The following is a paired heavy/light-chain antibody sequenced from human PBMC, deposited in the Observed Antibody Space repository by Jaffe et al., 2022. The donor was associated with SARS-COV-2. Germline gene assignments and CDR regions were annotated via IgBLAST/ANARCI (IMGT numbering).Heavy chain of an antibody. D-gene: IGHD3-22*01. CDR1: GFTFSTYA. CDR3: AKDWDGAGYYSTDY. CDR2: LPVGDPKT. V-gene: IGHV3-23*01. Sequence: EVQLLESGGGLVQPGGSLRLSCAASGFTFSTYAMSWVRQAPGKGLEWISTLPVGDPKTYYADSVKGRFTISRDNSKNTLYLQMNNLRAEDTAVYFCAKDWDGAGYYSTDYWGQGTLVTVSS. J-gene: IGHJ4*02.
Light chain of an antibody. CDR1: QSISNF. J-gene: IGKJ1*01. CDR3: HQYNSLRT. V-gene: IGKV1-5*03. Sequence: DIQMTQSPSTLSASVGDRVTITCRASQSISNFLAWYQHKPGKAPKLLIFGASSLQRGVPSRFSGSGAGTDFTLTITSLQPDDSATYYCHQYNSLRTFGQGTKVEIK. CDR2: GAS.